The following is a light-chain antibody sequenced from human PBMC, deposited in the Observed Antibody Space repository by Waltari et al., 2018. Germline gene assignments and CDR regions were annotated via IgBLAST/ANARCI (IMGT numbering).Light chain of an antibody. Sequence: EVVMTQFPATLSVSPGESATLSCRASRSVSRNIVWYQQRPGRAPRPLIYAASTRATDTPAMFSGSGSGTEFSLTISRLQSEDFAVYYCQQFNDWPRTFGQGTRVEIK. J-gene: IGKJ1*01. CDR1: RSVSRN. CDR3: QQFNDWPRT. V-gene: IGKV3-15*01. CDR2: AAS.